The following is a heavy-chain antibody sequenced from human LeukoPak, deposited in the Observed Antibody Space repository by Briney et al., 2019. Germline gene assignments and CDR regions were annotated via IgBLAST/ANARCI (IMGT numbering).Heavy chain of an antibody. V-gene: IGHV3-23*01. J-gene: IGHJ4*02. Sequence: GGSLRLSCAASGFTFSSYAMSWVRQAPGKGLEWVSDISGSGGSTYYADSVKGRFTISRDNSKNTLYLQMNSLRADDTAVYYCARESPSFSSVDYWGQGTLVTVSS. CDR2: ISGSGGST. CDR1: GFTFSSYA. D-gene: IGHD3-22*01. CDR3: ARESPSFSSVDY.